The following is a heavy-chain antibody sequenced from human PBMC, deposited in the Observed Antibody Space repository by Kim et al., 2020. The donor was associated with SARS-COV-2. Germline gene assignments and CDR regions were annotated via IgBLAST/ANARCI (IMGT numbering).Heavy chain of an antibody. Sequence: ASVKVSCKASGYTFTSYAMNWVRQAPGQGLEWMGWINTNTRNPTYAQGFTGRFVFSLDTSVSTAYLQISSLKAEDTAVYYCTVRGGWETYYFDYWGQGTLVTVSS. V-gene: IGHV7-4-1*02. CDR2: INTNTRNP. CDR1: GYTFTSYA. J-gene: IGHJ4*02. CDR3: TVRGGWETYYFDY. D-gene: IGHD6-19*01.